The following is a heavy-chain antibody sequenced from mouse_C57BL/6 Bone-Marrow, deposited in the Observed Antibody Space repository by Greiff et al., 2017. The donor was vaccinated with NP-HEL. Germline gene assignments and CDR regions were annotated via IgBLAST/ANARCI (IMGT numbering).Heavy chain of an antibody. J-gene: IGHJ3*01. V-gene: IGHV3-6*01. D-gene: IGHD2-10*02. Sequence: DVKLQESGPGLVKPSQSLSLTCSVTGYSITSGYYWNWIRQFPGNKLEWMGYISYDGSNNYNPSLKNRISITRDTSKNQFFLKLNSVTTEDTATYYCARDPPYGKGFAYWGQGTLVTVSA. CDR3: ARDPPYGKGFAY. CDR1: GYSITSGYY. CDR2: ISYDGSN.